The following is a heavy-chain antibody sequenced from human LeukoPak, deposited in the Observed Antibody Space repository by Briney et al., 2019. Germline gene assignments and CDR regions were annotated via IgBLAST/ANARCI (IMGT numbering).Heavy chain of an antibody. CDR3: ARGLEEEVLDY. V-gene: IGHV4-34*01. CDR1: GGSFSDYY. Sequence: SETLSLTCAVYGGSFSDYYWSWIRQPPGKGLEWIGEINHSGSTNYNPSLKSRVTISVDTSKNQFSLKLSSVTAADTAVYYCARGLEEEVLDYWGQGTLVTVSS. J-gene: IGHJ4*02. CDR2: INHSGST. D-gene: IGHD3-10*01.